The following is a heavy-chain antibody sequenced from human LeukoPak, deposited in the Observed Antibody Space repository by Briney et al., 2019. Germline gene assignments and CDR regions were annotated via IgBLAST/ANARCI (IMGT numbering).Heavy chain of an antibody. CDR3: ARYYLYYDILTGYRAFWFDP. CDR2: IYYSGST. CDR1: GGSISSYY. Sequence: SETLSLTCTVSGGSISSYYWSWIRQPPGRGLEWIGYIYYSGSTNYNPSLKSRVTISVDTSKNQFSLKLSSVTAADTAVYYCARYYLYYDILTGYRAFWFDPWGQGTLVTVSS. D-gene: IGHD3-9*01. J-gene: IGHJ5*02. V-gene: IGHV4-59*01.